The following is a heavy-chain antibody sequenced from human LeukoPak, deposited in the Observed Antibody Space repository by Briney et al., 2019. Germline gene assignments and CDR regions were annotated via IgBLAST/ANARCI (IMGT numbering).Heavy chain of an antibody. Sequence: GSLRLSCAASGFTFSSYEINWVRQPPGKGLEWIGEIYHSGSTNYNPSLKSRVTISVDKSKNQFSLKLSSVTAADTAVYYCAREGYSGSYEYYYYMDVWGKGTTVTVSS. CDR2: IYHSGST. J-gene: IGHJ6*03. CDR3: AREGYSGSYEYYYYMDV. CDR1: GFTFSSYEI. D-gene: IGHD1-26*01. V-gene: IGHV4-4*02.